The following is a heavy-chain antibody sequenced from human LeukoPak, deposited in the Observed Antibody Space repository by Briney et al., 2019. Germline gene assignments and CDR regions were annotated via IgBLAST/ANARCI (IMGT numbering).Heavy chain of an antibody. D-gene: IGHD3-22*01. CDR3: ARNDSSGYFDY. CDR1: DYSISSGDY. CDR2: AYYSGST. V-gene: IGHV4-38-2*01. Sequence: SETLSLTCAVSDYSISSGDYWGWIRQPPGKGLEWIGSAYYSGSTHYSPSLKNRVTISVDTSKNRFSLKLRSVTAADTALYYCARNDSSGYFDYWGQGTLVTVSS. J-gene: IGHJ4*02.